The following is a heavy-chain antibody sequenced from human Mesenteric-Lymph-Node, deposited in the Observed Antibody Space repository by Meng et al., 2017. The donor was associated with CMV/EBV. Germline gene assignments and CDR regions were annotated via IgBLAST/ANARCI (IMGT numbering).Heavy chain of an antibody. CDR2: IYSGGSNT. D-gene: IGHD2-15*01. CDR1: GFTFSSYG. Sequence: GESLKISCAASGFTFSSYGMSWVRQAPGKGLEWVSVIYSGGSNTYYADSVKGRFTISRDNSKNTLYLQMHSLRGEDTALYFCARPTGSGSLSWFDPWGQGTLVTVSS. J-gene: IGHJ5*02. V-gene: IGHV3-23*03. CDR3: ARPTGSGSLSWFDP.